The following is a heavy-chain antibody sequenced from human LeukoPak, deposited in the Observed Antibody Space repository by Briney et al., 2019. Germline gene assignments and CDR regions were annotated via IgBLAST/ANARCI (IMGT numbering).Heavy chain of an antibody. CDR1: GGSISSYY. V-gene: IGHV4-59*01. D-gene: IGHD1-26*01. CDR3: ARVTGTSGSYFGFYFDY. CDR2: IYYSGST. Sequence: SETLSLTCTVSGGSISSYYWSWIRQPPGKGLEWIGYIYYSGSTNYNPSLKSRVTISVDTSKNQFSLKLSSVTAADTAVYYCARVTGTSGSYFGFYFDYWGQGTLVTVSS. J-gene: IGHJ4*02.